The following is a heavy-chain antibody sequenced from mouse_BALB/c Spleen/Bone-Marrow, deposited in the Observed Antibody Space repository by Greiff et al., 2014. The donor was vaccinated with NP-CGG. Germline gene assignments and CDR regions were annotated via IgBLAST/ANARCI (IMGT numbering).Heavy chain of an antibody. CDR1: GFTFSDFY. V-gene: IGHV5-4*02. CDR3: ARSGERYGAMDY. Sequence: EVQRVESGGGLVKPGGSLKLSCAASGFTFSDFYMFWFRQTPEKRLEWVATISNGGTYTYYPDSVKGRFTISRDNAKNNLYLQMSSLKSEDTAMYYCARSGERYGAMDYWGQGTSVTVTP. D-gene: IGHD1-1*02. J-gene: IGHJ4*01. CDR2: ISNGGTYT.